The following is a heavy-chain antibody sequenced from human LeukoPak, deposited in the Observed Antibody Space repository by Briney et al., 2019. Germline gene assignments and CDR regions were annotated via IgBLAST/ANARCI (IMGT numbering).Heavy chain of an antibody. J-gene: IGHJ4*02. CDR3: ARTTYGDY. D-gene: IGHD1-1*01. CDR2: IKEDGSAT. CDR1: GFTLGSYW. Sequence: PGASVKLSCAASGFTLGSYWMTWVRQAPRQGLEWTATIKEDGSATYYVDSLQGRFTISRDNAKNSLYLQMSSLRAEDTAVYYCARTTYGDYWGQGTLVTVSS. V-gene: IGHV3-7*02.